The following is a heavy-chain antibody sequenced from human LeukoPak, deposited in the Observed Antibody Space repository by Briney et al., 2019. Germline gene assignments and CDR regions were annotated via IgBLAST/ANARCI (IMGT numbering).Heavy chain of an antibody. D-gene: IGHD2-2*01. CDR2: IRYDGSNK. J-gene: IGHJ4*02. CDR1: GFTFSSYG. V-gene: IGHV3-30*02. Sequence: PGGSLRLSFAASGFTFSSYGMHWVRQAPGKGLEWVAFIRYDGSNKYYADSVKGRFTISRDNSKNTLYLQMNSLRAEDTAVYYCANSLGYCSSTSCYDLFDYWGQGTLVTVSS. CDR3: ANSLGYCSSTSCYDLFDY.